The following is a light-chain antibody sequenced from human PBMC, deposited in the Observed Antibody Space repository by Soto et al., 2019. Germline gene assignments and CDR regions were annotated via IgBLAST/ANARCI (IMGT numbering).Light chain of an antibody. CDR3: QQANTFPWT. CDR2: AAS. V-gene: IGKV1-39*01. J-gene: IGKJ1*01. CDR1: YNIRKS. Sequence: DIQMTQSPSSLSASVGDRVTITCRTSYNIRKSLNWYQQKPGTPPKLLIYAASTLHSGVPPRFSGSGSGTDFTLTISSLQPEDFATYYCQQANTFPWTFGQGTKVGIK.